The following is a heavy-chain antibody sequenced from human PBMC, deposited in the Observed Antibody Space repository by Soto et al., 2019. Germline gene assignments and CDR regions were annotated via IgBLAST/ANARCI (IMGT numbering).Heavy chain of an antibody. Sequence: QVQLVESGGGVVQPGRSLRLSCAASGFTFSSYGIHWVRQAPGKGLEWVAVISYDGSNRYYADSVKGRITISRDNSKNPLYLQMNSLRAEDTAVYYCAKGGYYDSSGYLGWLDYWGQGTLVTVSS. V-gene: IGHV3-30*18. CDR1: GFTFSSYG. CDR2: ISYDGSNR. J-gene: IGHJ4*02. D-gene: IGHD3-22*01. CDR3: AKGGYYDSSGYLGWLDY.